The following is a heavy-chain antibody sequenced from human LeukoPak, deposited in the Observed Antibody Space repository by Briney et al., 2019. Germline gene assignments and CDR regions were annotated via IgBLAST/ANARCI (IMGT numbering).Heavy chain of an antibody. CDR2: NIPIFGTA. Sequence: SVKVSCKASGGTFSSYAISWVRQAPGQGLEWMGGNIPIFGTANYAQKFQGRVTITTDESTSTAYMELSSLRSEDTAVYYCATPHPNCSSTSCYTEGAFDIWGQGTMVTVSS. CDR1: GGTFSSYA. CDR3: ATPHPNCSSTSCYTEGAFDI. V-gene: IGHV1-69*05. D-gene: IGHD2-2*02. J-gene: IGHJ3*02.